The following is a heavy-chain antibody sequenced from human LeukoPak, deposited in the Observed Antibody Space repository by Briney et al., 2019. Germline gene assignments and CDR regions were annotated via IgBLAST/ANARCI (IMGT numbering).Heavy chain of an antibody. CDR1: GYTFTGYY. D-gene: IGHD3-3*01. J-gene: IGHJ4*02. CDR2: INPNSGGT. CDR3: ARDRYDFWSGSFDY. Sequence: ASVKVSCKASGYTFTGYYMHWVRQAPGQGLEWMGWINPNSGGTNYAQKFQGRVTMTRDTSISTAYMELSRLRSDDTAVYYCARDRYDFWSGSFDYWGQGTLVTVSS. V-gene: IGHV1-2*02.